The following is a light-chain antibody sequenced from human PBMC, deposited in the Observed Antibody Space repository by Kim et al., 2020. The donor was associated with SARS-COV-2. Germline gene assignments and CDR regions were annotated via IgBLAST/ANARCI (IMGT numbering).Light chain of an antibody. CDR3: QQYDDLPYT. CDR1: QDISNY. CDR2: DAS. V-gene: IGKV1-33*01. Sequence: DIQMTQSPSSLSASVGDRVTITCQVSQDISNYLNWYQQKPGKAPKLLIYDASNLETGVPSRFSGSGSGTHFTFTISSLQPEDITTYYCQQYDDLPYTFGQGTKLEI. J-gene: IGKJ2*01.